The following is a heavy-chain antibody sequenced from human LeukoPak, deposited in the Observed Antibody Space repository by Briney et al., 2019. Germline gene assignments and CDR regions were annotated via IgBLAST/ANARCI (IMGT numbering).Heavy chain of an antibody. Sequence: SETLSLTCTVSGGSISTYYWSWIRQLPGKGLEWIGYIHYSGSTKYNPSLKSRGTISVDTPKNQVSLKVSSVTAADTAVYYCARYGAPYYYDTSGYSKWGQGTLVTVSS. V-gene: IGHV4-59*01. CDR3: ARYGAPYYYDTSGYSK. CDR1: GGSISTYY. CDR2: IHYSGST. D-gene: IGHD3-22*01. J-gene: IGHJ4*02.